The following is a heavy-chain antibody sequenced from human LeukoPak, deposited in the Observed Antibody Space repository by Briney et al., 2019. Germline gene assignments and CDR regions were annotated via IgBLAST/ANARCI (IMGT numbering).Heavy chain of an antibody. CDR1: GFTVSSKY. Sequence: PGGSLRLSCAASGFTVSSKYMSWVRQAPGKGLEWVSVIYSGGSTRYADSVKGRFTISRDNSKNTLYLQMNSLRAEDTAVYYCARDLLGYNPFDYWGQGTLVTVSS. D-gene: IGHD1-14*01. CDR2: IYSGGST. J-gene: IGHJ4*02. V-gene: IGHV3-66*01. CDR3: ARDLLGYNPFDY.